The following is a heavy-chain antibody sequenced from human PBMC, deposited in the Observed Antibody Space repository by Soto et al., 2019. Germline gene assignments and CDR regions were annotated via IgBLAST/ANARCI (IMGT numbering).Heavy chain of an antibody. Sequence: QVQLQESGPGLVKPSETLSLTCAVSGDSISSYYCMWIRQPPGKGLESIGYLYYGRSANYNPSLKSRVTLPVDTSTKQCSLTLSSMTAADSAVYYCALRSMAVVPEYWGQGTLVTVSS. CDR3: ALRSMAVVPEY. CDR1: GDSISSYY. J-gene: IGHJ4*02. V-gene: IGHV4-59*01. D-gene: IGHD3-22*01. CDR2: LYYGRSA.